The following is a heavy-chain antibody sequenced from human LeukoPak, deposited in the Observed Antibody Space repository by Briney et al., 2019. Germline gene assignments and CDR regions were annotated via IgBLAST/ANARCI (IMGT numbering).Heavy chain of an antibody. CDR1: GFTFSSYG. CDR3: ARDLTLWFGELLFDY. V-gene: IGHV3-30*02. J-gene: IGHJ4*02. Sequence: PGGSLRLSCAASGFTFSSYGMHWVRQAPGKGLEWVAFIRYDGSNKYYADSVKGRFTISRDNSKNTLYLQMNSLRAEDTAVYYCARDLTLWFGELLFDYWGQGTLVTVSS. CDR2: IRYDGSNK. D-gene: IGHD3-10*01.